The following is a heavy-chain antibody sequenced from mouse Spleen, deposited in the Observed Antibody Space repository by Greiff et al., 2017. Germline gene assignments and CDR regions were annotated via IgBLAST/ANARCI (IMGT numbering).Heavy chain of an antibody. CDR1: GYTFTSYT. CDR2: INPSSGYT. D-gene: IGHD1-1*01. Sequence: VMLVESGAELARPGASVKMSCKASGYTFTSYTMHWVKQRPGQGLEWIGYINPSSGYTNYNQKFKDKATLTADKSSSTAYMQLSSLTSEDSAVYYCARYYYGSSYEDAMDYWGQGTSVTVSS. CDR3: ARYYYGSSYEDAMDY. V-gene: IGHV1-4*01. J-gene: IGHJ4*01.